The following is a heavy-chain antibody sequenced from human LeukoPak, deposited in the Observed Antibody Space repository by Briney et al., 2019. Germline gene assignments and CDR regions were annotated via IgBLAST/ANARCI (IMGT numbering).Heavy chain of an antibody. J-gene: IGHJ1*01. D-gene: IGHD3-10*02. V-gene: IGHV3-7*01. CDR2: IKTDGSEI. CDR1: GFTFSTSW. CDR3: ATYSRLNAREFQC. Sequence: GGSLRLSCAASGFTFSTSWMSWVRQAPGKGLEWVANIKTDGSEIYYADSVKGRFTISRDNAKNSLYLQMNSLRDEDTAIYYCATYSRLNAREFQCWGQGTVVTVSS.